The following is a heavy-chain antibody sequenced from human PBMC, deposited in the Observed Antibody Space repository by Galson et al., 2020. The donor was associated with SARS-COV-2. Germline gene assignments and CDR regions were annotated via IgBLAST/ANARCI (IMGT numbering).Heavy chain of an antibody. V-gene: IGHV3-74*01. CDR2: INSDGSTT. CDR3: ARVLWDAFDI. CDR1: GFIFSSYW. Sequence: GESLKISCAASGFIFSSYWMHWLRQAPGKGLVWVSRINSDGSTTNYADSVKGRFTISRDNAKNTLYLQMNSLRAEDTAVYYCARVLWDAFDIWGQGTMVTVSS. J-gene: IGHJ3*02. D-gene: IGHD3-10*01.